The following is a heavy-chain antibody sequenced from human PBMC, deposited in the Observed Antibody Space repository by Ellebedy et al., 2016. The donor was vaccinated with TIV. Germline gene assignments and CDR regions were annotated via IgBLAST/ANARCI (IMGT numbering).Heavy chain of an antibody. Sequence: MPSETLSLTCAVYGGSFSGCYWSWIRQPPGKGLEWIGEINHSGSTNYNPSLKSRVTISVDTSKNQFSLKLSSVTAADTAVYYCARRGVGYSSSWSHKDPYYFDYWGQGTLVTVSS. CDR2: INHSGST. CDR1: GGSFSGCY. CDR3: ARRGVGYSSSWSHKDPYYFDY. V-gene: IGHV4-34*01. D-gene: IGHD6-13*01. J-gene: IGHJ4*02.